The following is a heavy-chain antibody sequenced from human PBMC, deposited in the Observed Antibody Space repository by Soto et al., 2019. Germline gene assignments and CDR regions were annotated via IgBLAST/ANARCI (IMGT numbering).Heavy chain of an antibody. V-gene: IGHV4-59*01. J-gene: IGHJ4*02. CDR1: GGSINNYY. CDR2: VHSSGRS. D-gene: IGHD5-12*01. Sequence: QVQLHESGPGLVKPSETLTLTCTVSGGSINNYYWSWIRQFPGKRLKWIAYVHSSGRSESNPSLKSRVTISVDTSQNQYSLKMNSVTAADTALYYCVRDRRDGYNYVDLWGQGTLVTVSS. CDR3: VRDRRDGYNYVDL.